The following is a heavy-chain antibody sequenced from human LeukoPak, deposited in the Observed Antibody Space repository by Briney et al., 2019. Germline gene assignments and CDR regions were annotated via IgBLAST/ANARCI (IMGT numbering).Heavy chain of an antibody. CDR2: LNPNSGGT. Sequence: ASVKVSCKASGYSFTGHYIHWVRQAPGQGLEWMGWLNPNSGGTKYAQKFQGRVTVTRDTSISTSSMELSRLKSDDTAVYYCARGGKIMINMVRGALASRDAFDIWGQGTMVAVSS. CDR1: GYSFTGHY. D-gene: IGHD3-10*01. V-gene: IGHV1-2*02. J-gene: IGHJ3*02. CDR3: ARGGKIMINMVRGALASRDAFDI.